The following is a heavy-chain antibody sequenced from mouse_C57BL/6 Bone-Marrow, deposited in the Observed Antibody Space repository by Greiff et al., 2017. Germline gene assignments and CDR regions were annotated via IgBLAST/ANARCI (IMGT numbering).Heavy chain of an antibody. CDR2: ISNLAYSI. J-gene: IGHJ4*01. V-gene: IGHV5-15*04. D-gene: IGHD2-2*01. Sequence: EVMLVESGGGLVQPGGSLKLSCAASGFTFSDYGMAWVRQAPRKGPEWVAFISNLAYSIYYADTVTGRFTISRENAKNTLYLEMSSLRSEYTAMYYCARRVIEDYAMDYWGQGTSVTVSS. CDR1: GFTFSDYG. CDR3: ARRVIEDYAMDY.